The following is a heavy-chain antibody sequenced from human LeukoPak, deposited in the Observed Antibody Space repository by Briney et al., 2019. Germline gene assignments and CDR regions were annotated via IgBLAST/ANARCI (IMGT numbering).Heavy chain of an antibody. D-gene: IGHD3-10*01. Sequence: SSETLSLTCTVSGGSISSYYWSWIRQPPGKGLEWIGYIYYSGSTNYNPSLKSRVTISVDTSKNQFSLKLSSVTAADTAVYYCARRSYYYDSGSYYDWGQGTLVTVSS. CDR1: GGSISSYY. CDR3: ARRSYYYDSGSYYD. CDR2: IYYSGST. J-gene: IGHJ4*02. V-gene: IGHV4-59*08.